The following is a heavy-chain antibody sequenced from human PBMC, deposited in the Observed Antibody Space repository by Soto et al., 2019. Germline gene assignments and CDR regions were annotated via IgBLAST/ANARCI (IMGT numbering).Heavy chain of an antibody. CDR1: GGTFSSYA. V-gene: IGHV1-69*13. J-gene: IGHJ4*02. D-gene: IGHD2-21*02. Sequence: SVKVSCKASGGTFSSYAISWVRQAPGQGLEWMGGIIPIFGTANYAQKFQGRVTITADESTSTAYMELSSLRSEDTAVYYCARGRAYCGGDCYSNFDYWGQGTLVTVSS. CDR3: ARGRAYCGGDCYSNFDY. CDR2: IIPIFGTA.